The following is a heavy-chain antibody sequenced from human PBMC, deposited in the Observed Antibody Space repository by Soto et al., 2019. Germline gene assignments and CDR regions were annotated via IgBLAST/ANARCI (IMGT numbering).Heavy chain of an antibody. Sequence: GGSLRLSCAASGFTFSTYTLHWVRQAPGKGLEWVAVVSFDGSNKYYADSLEGRFTISRDNSKNTLYLEMNSLRAEDTAVYYCARDYSTTAPFDYWGQGTLVTVSS. D-gene: IGHD2-21*01. J-gene: IGHJ4*02. CDR1: GFTFSTYT. V-gene: IGHV3-30-3*01. CDR2: VSFDGSNK. CDR3: ARDYSTTAPFDY.